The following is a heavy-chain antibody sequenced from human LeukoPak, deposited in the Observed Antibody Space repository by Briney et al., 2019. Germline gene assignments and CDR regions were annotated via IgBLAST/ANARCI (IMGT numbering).Heavy chain of an antibody. CDR1: GYTFTGYY. J-gene: IGHJ6*03. D-gene: IGHD6-19*01. CDR3: ARGRGSPLYYYYYYMDV. V-gene: IGHV1-2*06. Sequence: GASVKVSCKASGYTFTGYYMHWVRQAPGQGLEWMGRINPNSGSTNYAQKFQGRVTMTGDTSISTAYMELSRLRSDDTAVYYCARGRGSPLYYYYYYMDVWGKGTTVTVS. CDR2: INPNSGST.